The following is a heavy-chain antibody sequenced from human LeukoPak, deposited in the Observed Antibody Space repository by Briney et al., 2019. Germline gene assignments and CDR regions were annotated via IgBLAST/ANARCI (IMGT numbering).Heavy chain of an antibody. CDR3: AKRHEASGWYGGTDY. Sequence: ISWNSCIICYPDSVKRRFTISRDHAKTSLYLQMNSLRAEDTAVYYCAKRHEASGWYGGTDYWGQGTLVTVSS. D-gene: IGHD6-19*01. CDR2: ISWNSCII. J-gene: IGHJ4*02. V-gene: IGHV3-9*01.